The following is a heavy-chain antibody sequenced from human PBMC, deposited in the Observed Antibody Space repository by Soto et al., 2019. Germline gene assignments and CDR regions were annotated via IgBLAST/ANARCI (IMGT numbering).Heavy chain of an antibody. D-gene: IGHD6-6*01. CDR1: GFTFSTYV. V-gene: IGHV3-23*01. J-gene: IGHJ6*02. CDR2: ISGSGGGT. CDR3: ARPFGSSSSRNYGMDV. Sequence: EVQLLESGGGLVQPGGSLRLSCAASGFTFSTYVMRWVRQAPGKGLEWVSSISGSGGGTYYADSVKGRFTISRDNSENTLFLQLNGLRAEDTALYYCARPFGSSSSRNYGMDVWGQGTTVTVSS.